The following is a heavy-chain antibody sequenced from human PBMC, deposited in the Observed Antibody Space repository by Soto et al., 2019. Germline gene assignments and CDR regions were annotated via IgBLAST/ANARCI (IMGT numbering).Heavy chain of an antibody. Sequence: PSETLSLTCAVSGGSISSYYWSWIRQPPGKGLEWIGYIYYSGSTNYNPSLKSRVTISVDTSKNQFSLKLSSVTAADTAVYYCAGGTYSSSWYNWFDPWGQGTLVTVSS. V-gene: IGHV4-59*01. J-gene: IGHJ5*02. CDR1: GGSISSYY. CDR2: IYYSGST. CDR3: AGGTYSSSWYNWFDP. D-gene: IGHD6-13*01.